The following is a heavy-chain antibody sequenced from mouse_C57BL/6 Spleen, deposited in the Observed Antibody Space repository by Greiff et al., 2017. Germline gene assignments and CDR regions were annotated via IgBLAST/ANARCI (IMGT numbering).Heavy chain of an antibody. D-gene: IGHD1-1*01. Sequence: VQLKESGPELVKPGASVKISCKASGYTFTDYYMNWVKQSHGKSLEWIGDINPNNGGTSYNQKFKGKATLTVDKSSSTAYMELRSLTSEDSAVYYCARSVITTVVARGFAYWGQGTLVTVSA. CDR1: GYTFTDYY. CDR2: INPNNGGT. CDR3: ARSVITTVVARGFAY. J-gene: IGHJ3*01. V-gene: IGHV1-26*01.